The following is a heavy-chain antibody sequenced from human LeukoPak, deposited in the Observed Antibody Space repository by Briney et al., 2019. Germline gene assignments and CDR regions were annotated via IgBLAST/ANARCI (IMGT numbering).Heavy chain of an antibody. Sequence: SETLSLTCNVSDYSISSGYYWGWIRQTPGKGLEWFGSIYHNGVTFYNPSLRSRLSISLDTSKNQFSLRLSSVTAADTAVYYCARGILRYFDWSSYYYYYYMDVWGKGTTVTVSS. J-gene: IGHJ6*03. D-gene: IGHD3-9*01. V-gene: IGHV4-38-2*02. CDR2: IYHNGVT. CDR1: DYSISSGYY. CDR3: ARGILRYFDWSSYYYYYYMDV.